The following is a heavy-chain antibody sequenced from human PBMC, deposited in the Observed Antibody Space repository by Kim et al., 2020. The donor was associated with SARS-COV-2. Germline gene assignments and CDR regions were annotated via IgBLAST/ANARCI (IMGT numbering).Heavy chain of an antibody. V-gene: IGHV4-59*08. CDR3: AGDYGDANDAFDI. Sequence: SETLSLTCTVSGGSISSYYWSWIRQPPGKGLEWIGYIFYSGSTNYNPSLKSRVTISVDTSKSQFSLNLSSVTAADTAVYYCAGDYGDANDAFDIWGQGTMVTVSS. J-gene: IGHJ3*02. CDR2: IFYSGST. CDR1: GGSISSYY. D-gene: IGHD4-17*01.